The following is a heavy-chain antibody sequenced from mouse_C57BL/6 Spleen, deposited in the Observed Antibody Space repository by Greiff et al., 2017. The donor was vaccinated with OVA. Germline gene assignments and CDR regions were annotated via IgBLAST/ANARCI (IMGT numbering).Heavy chain of an antibody. CDR2: ISYDGSN. Sequence: DVQLQESGPGLVKPSQSLSLTCSVTGYSITSGYYWNWIRQFPGNKLEWMGYISYDGSNNYHPSLQNRISITGDTSSKQFFQKLNSVTTEDTATYYCAREEDMGYEDYLDYWGQGTTLTVSS. CDR3: AREEDMGYEDYLDY. J-gene: IGHJ2*01. D-gene: IGHD1-1*02. V-gene: IGHV3-6*01. CDR1: GYSITSGYY.